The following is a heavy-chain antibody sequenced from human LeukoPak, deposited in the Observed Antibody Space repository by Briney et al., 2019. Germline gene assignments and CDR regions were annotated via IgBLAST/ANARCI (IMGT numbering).Heavy chain of an antibody. J-gene: IGHJ4*02. Sequence: LPGGSLRLSCAASGFTFSTYWMHWVRQAPGKGLEWVSAISGSGGSTYYADSVKGRFTISRDNSKNTLYLQMNSLRAEDTAVYYCAKVHYSGSYIGEFDYWGQGTLVTVSS. CDR1: GFTFSTYW. D-gene: IGHD1-26*01. V-gene: IGHV3-23*01. CDR2: ISGSGGST. CDR3: AKVHYSGSYIGEFDY.